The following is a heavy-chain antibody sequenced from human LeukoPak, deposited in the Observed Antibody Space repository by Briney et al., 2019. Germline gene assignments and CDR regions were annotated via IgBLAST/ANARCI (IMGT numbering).Heavy chain of an antibody. CDR2: INPSGGST. D-gene: IGHD6-19*01. V-gene: IGHV1-46*01. CDR1: GYTFTSYF. J-gene: IGHJ4*02. Sequence: GASVKVSCKASGYTFTSYFIHWVRQAPGQGLEWMGIINPSGGSTNYAQKFQGRVTMTRDTSTSTVYMELSSLRSEDTAVYYCARGFSSAWSYFDYWGQGTLVTVSS. CDR3: ARGFSSAWSYFDY.